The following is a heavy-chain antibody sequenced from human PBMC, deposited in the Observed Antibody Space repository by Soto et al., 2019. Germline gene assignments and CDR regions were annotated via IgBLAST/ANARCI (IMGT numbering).Heavy chain of an antibody. CDR3: ARATESHYFDY. J-gene: IGHJ4*02. Sequence: QVQLQESGPGLVKPSQTLSLTCTLSGASITSSGYYWSWIRLHPGEGLEWIGYIYYRGTTYYNQSLQSPVTISTDTSKKEFSLTLTSVTAADTAVYYCARATESHYFDYWGRGILVTVTS. CDR2: IYYRGTT. CDR1: GASITSSGYY. V-gene: IGHV4-31*01.